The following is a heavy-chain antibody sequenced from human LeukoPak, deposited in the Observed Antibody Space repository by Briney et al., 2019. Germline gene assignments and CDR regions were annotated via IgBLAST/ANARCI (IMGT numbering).Heavy chain of an antibody. D-gene: IGHD3-22*01. Sequence: ASVKVSCKASGYTFTSYYMHRVRQAPGQGLEWMGIINPSGGSTSYAQKFQGRVTMTRDTSTSTVYMELSSLRSEDTAVYYCARAAALRDYYDSSGGPLNYWGQGTLVTVSS. V-gene: IGHV1-46*01. CDR1: GYTFTSYY. J-gene: IGHJ4*02. CDR2: INPSGGST. CDR3: ARAAALRDYYDSSGGPLNY.